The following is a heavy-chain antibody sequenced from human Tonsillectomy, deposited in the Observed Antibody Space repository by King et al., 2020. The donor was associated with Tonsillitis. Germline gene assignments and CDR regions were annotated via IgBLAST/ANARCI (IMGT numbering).Heavy chain of an antibody. CDR1: GFTISSYA. J-gene: IGHJ4*02. D-gene: IGHD3-9*01. CDR2: ISGSGGSI. CDR3: AKEYYDILTGYYARPFDY. Sequence: VQLVESGGGLVQPGGSLRLSCAASGFTISSYAMSWVRQAPGKGLEWVSAISGSGGSIYYADSVKGRFTISRDNSKNTLYLQVNSLRAEDTAVYYCAKEYYDILTGYYARPFDYWGQGTLVTVSS. V-gene: IGHV3-23*04.